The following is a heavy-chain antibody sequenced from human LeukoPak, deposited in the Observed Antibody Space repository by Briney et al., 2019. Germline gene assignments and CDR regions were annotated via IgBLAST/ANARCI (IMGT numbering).Heavy chain of an antibody. Sequence: PGGSLRLSCAASGFTFSSYWMHWVRQAPGKGLVGVSRINSDGSSADYADSVKGRFTISRDNAKNTVYLQMNSLRVEDTAVYYCYWEGSWGQGTLVTVSS. J-gene: IGHJ4*02. CDR2: INSDGSSA. CDR3: YWEGS. D-gene: IGHD1-26*01. CDR1: GFTFSSYW. V-gene: IGHV3-74*01.